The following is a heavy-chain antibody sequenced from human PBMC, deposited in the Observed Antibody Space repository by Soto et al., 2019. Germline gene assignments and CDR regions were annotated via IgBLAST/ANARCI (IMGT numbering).Heavy chain of an antibody. V-gene: IGHV3-7*01. J-gene: IGHJ6*02. CDR3: AREVSSGWFIQHYYGMDV. CDR1: GFAFSSYA. D-gene: IGHD6-19*01. CDR2: IRQDGSEK. Sequence: GSLRLSCTASGFAFSSYAMSWVRQRPGQGPEWVANIRQDGSEKSYVDSVKGRFTVSRDNVKNLLSLQMNSLRVEDTAVYFCAREVSSGWFIQHYYGMDVRGPGTPVTVSS.